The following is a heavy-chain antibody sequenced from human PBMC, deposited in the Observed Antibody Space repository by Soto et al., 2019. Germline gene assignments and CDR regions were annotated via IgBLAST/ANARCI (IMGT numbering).Heavy chain of an antibody. CDR2: ISSDGTST. Sequence: GGSLRLSCAASGFTFTSYWMHWVRQAPGEGLVWVSRISSDGTSTSYADSVKGRFTISRDNAKNTLYLQMNSLRAEDTAVYYCATSRTFDYWGQGTLVTDSS. CDR1: GFTFTSYW. D-gene: IGHD6-13*01. V-gene: IGHV3-74*01. CDR3: ATSRTFDY. J-gene: IGHJ4*02.